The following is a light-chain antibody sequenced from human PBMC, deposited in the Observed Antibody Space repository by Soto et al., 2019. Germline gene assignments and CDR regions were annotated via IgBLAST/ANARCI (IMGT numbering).Light chain of an antibody. CDR3: GSWDSSLSAYV. Sequence: QSALTQPPSASGSPGQSVTISCTGTFNDVGGYNYVSWYQQHPGKAPKVIIYDDNKRPSGIPDRFSGSKSGTSATLGITGFQTGDEADYYCGSWDSSLSAYVFGTGTKLTVL. CDR1: FNDVGGYNY. J-gene: IGLJ1*01. V-gene: IGLV2-8*01. CDR2: DDN.